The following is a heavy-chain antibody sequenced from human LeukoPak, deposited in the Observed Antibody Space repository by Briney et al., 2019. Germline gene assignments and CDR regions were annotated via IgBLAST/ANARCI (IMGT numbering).Heavy chain of an antibody. CDR2: IGSSGANT. CDR3: AKDLNAAPAH. V-gene: IGHV3-23*01. D-gene: IGHD6-25*01. Sequence: GGSLRLSCAASGFTFSSYAMSWVRQAPGKGLEWVSTIGSSGANTYYADSVKGRFTISRDNSKNTLYLQMNSLRVEDTAVYYCAKDLNAAPAHWGQGTLVTVSS. J-gene: IGHJ4*02. CDR1: GFTFSSYA.